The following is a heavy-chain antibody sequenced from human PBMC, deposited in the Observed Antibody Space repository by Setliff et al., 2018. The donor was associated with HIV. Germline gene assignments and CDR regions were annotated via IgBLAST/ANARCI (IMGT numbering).Heavy chain of an antibody. D-gene: IGHD6-19*01. CDR1: GGSINSTSYY. J-gene: IGHJ4*02. Sequence: SETLSLTCTVSGGSINSTSYYWGWIRQPPGNGLEWIGEVTHSGRTNYNPSLESRVTTSVDTSKKQFSLRLTSVTAADTAVYYCARGVRDNSGWSSYYFDYWGQGTLVTVSS. CDR2: VTHSGRT. V-gene: IGHV4-39*07. CDR3: ARGVRDNSGWSSYYFDY.